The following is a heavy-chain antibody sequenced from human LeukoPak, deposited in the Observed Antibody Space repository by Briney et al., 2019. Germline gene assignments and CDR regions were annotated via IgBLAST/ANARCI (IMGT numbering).Heavy chain of an antibody. CDR2: IYTSGST. CDR1: GGSISTYY. D-gene: IGHD6-6*01. Sequence: SETLSLTCTVSGGSISTYYWSWIRQPAGKGLEWIGRIYTSGSTNYNPSLKSRVTISVDTSKNQFSLKLSSVTAADTAVYYCARTSAYSSSSDYWGQGTLVTVSS. V-gene: IGHV4-4*07. J-gene: IGHJ4*02. CDR3: ARTSAYSSSSDY.